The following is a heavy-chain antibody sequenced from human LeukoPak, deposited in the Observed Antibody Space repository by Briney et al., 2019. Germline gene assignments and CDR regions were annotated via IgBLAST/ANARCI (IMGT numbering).Heavy chain of an antibody. J-gene: IGHJ4*02. CDR2: ISAYNGNT. Sequence: ASVKVSCKASGDTFTSYGISWGRQAPGQGLEWMGWISAYNGNTNYAQKLQGRVTMTTDTSTSTAYMELRSLRSDDTAVYYCARDLRYYGSGSYDYWGQGTLVTVSS. V-gene: IGHV1-18*01. CDR3: ARDLRYYGSGSYDY. D-gene: IGHD3-10*01. CDR1: GDTFTSYG.